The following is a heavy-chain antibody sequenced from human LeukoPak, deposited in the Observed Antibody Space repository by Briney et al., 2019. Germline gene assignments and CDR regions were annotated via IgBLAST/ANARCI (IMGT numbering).Heavy chain of an antibody. J-gene: IGHJ4*02. CDR1: GGSISSSSYY. CDR2: IYYSGST. D-gene: IGHD5-12*01. Sequence: SETLSLTCTVSGGSISSSSYYWGWIRQPPGKGLEWIGSIYYSGSTYFNPSLKSRVTISGDTSKNQFSLKLSSVTAADTAVYYCASLGVATPFDYWGQGTLVTVSS. V-gene: IGHV4-39*01. CDR3: ASLGVATPFDY.